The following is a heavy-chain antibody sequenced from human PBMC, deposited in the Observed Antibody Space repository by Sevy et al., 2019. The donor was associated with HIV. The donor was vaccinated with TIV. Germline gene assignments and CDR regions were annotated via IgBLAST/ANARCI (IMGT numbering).Heavy chain of an antibody. D-gene: IGHD2-2*01. CDR1: GGCISSGDYY. Sequence: SETLSLTCAVSGGCISSGDYYWSWIRQSPGKGLEWIGYIYYSGTTYYNPSLKSRVTMSVDTYKNQFSLKLSAVTAAETAVYSCAGYCISTSPHNWFDPWGQGTLVTVSS. CDR2: IYYSGTT. CDR3: AGYCISTSPHNWFDP. J-gene: IGHJ5*02. V-gene: IGHV4-30-4*01.